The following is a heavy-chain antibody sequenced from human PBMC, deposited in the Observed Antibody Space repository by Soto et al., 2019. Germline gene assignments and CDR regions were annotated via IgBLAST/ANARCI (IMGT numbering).Heavy chain of an antibody. CDR1: GFTFSSYA. CDR3: ARVQTYYDSYFDY. D-gene: IGHD3-3*01. Sequence: GGSLRLSCAASGFTFSSYAMSWVRQAPGKGLEWVSAISGSGGSTYYADSVKGRFTISRDNSKNTLYLQMNSLRAEDTAVYYCARVQTYYDSYFDYWGQGPLVTVSS. V-gene: IGHV3-23*01. CDR2: ISGSGGST. J-gene: IGHJ4*02.